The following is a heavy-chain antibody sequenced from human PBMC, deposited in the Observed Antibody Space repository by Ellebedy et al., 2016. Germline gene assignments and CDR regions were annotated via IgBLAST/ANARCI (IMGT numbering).Heavy chain of an antibody. CDR1: GFTFDDYT. V-gene: IGHV3-43*01. Sequence: GESLKISCAASGFTFDDYTMHWVRQPPGKGLEWVSRIRWDGTSTDYADPVKGRFTISRDNSKNSLYLQMNSVRAEDTALYYCAKEGLRLTLDNWGQGTLVTVS. D-gene: IGHD5-12*01. CDR2: IRWDGTST. CDR3: AKEGLRLTLDN. J-gene: IGHJ4*02.